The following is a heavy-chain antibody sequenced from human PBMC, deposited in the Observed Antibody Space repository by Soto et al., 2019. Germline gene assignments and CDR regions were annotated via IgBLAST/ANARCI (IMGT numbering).Heavy chain of an antibody. J-gene: IGHJ4*02. CDR1: GFTFSNYI. D-gene: IGHD3-10*01. Sequence: QVQLVESGGGVVQPGRSLRLSCAASGFTFSNYIMHWVRQAPGKGLEWVAIILHDGNNKYYAVSVKGRFTISRDNSKKTLYLQMKSLRTEETAIYYCARDDEGGSYCDLGYWGQGTLVTVSS. V-gene: IGHV3-30-3*01. CDR3: ARDDEGGSYCDLGY. CDR2: ILHDGNNK.